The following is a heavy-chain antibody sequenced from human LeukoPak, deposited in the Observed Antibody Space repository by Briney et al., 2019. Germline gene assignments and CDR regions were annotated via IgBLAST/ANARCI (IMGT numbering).Heavy chain of an antibody. J-gene: IGHJ4*02. CDR3: AKVPNSMVVVVIPSYFDY. D-gene: IGHD3-22*01. CDR2: ISGSGGST. V-gene: IGHV3-23*01. Sequence: GGSLRLSCAASGFTFSSYAMSWVRQAPGKGLEWVSAISGSGGSTYYADSVKGRFTISRDNSKNTLYLQMNSLRAEDTAVYHCAKVPNSMVVVVIPSYFDYWGQGTLVTVSS. CDR1: GFTFSSYA.